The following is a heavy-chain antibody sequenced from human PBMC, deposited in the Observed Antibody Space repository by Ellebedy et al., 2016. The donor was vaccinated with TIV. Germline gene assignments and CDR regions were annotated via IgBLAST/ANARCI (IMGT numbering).Heavy chain of an antibody. CDR3: ARRGSYGDYAVQVNSWFDT. CDR2: IYQDGSGR. Sequence: GESLKISCEASGFSFRSYWMSWVRQAPGKGLEWVANIYQDGSGRYYVDSVKGRFTISRDNANNLLFLQMNRLRAEDTAVYYCARRGSYGDYAVQVNSWFDTWGQGTLVTVSS. CDR1: GFSFRSYW. D-gene: IGHD4-17*01. J-gene: IGHJ5*02. V-gene: IGHV3-7*01.